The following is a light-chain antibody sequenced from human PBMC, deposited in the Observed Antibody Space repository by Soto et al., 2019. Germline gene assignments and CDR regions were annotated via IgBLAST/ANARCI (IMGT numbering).Light chain of an antibody. CDR3: QQSTYSPLT. J-gene: IGKJ4*01. CDR1: QSVDNDY. CDR2: EAS. Sequence: EVVLTQSPGTLSLSPGGRATLSCRASQSVDNDYLAWFQQKPGQAPRLLIYEASYRATGVPDRFGGTGSGTDFSLTISRLEPEDFAVYYCQQSTYSPLTFGGGTRIEI. V-gene: IGKV3-20*01.